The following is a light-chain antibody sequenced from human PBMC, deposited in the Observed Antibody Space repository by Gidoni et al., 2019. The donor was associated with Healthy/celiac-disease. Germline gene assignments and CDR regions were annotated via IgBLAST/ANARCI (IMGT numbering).Light chain of an antibody. CDR3: QQYGSSPRLT. J-gene: IGKJ4*01. CDR2: GAS. CDR1: QSVSSSD. V-gene: IGKV3-20*01. Sequence: EIVLTQSPCTLSLSPGERATPSCSASQSVSSSDLAWYQQKPVQAPRLPIYGASSRATCIPDMFSGSGSSTDFTLTISRLEPEDFAVYYCQQYGSSPRLTFGGGTKVEIK.